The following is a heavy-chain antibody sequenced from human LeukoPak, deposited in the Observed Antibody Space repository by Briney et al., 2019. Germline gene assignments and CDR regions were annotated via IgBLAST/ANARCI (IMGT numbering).Heavy chain of an antibody. CDR1: GFTFSTYA. CDR2: ISDSGDTT. D-gene: IGHD2-15*01. CDR3: AKATGGSCYSGVNY. J-gene: IGHJ4*02. V-gene: IGHV3-23*01. Sequence: PGGSLRLSCAASGFTFSTYAMNWVRQAPGKGLEWVSAISDSGDTTYYADSAKGRFTISRDDSKNTLYLQMNSLRAEDTAIYYCAKATGGSCYSGVNYWAQGTLVTVSS.